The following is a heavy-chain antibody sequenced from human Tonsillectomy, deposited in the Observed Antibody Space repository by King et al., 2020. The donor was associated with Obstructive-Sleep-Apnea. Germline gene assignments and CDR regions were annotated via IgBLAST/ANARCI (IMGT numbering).Heavy chain of an antibody. CDR2: ISYDGSNQ. CDR1: AFTYSSYA. V-gene: IGHV3-30-3*01. CDR3: ARDLPNLYFDF. J-gene: IGHJ2*01. D-gene: IGHD2-8*01. Sequence: VQLVESGGGVVQPGRSLRLSCAASAFTYSSYAMHWVRQAPGKGLEWVALISYDGSNQYYADSVKGRFTISRDNFGNTRYLQMNSLRAEDTAVYYCARDLPNLYFDFWGRGTLLTVSS.